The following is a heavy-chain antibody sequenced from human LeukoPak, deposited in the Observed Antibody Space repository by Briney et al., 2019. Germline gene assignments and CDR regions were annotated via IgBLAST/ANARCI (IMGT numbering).Heavy chain of an antibody. J-gene: IGHJ3*02. CDR1: GYTPTSPD. CDR3: ARYTQYYGFDI. V-gene: IGHV1-8*01. D-gene: IGHD4-11*01. Sequence: ASVKVSRMASGYTPTSPDINGVRQATGRGRECVGWMTPRDNTGYAQKFQGRVIITRDKYINTAYMELSSLRSEDTAVYYCARYTQYYGFDIWGQGTMVTVSA. CDR2: MTPRDNT.